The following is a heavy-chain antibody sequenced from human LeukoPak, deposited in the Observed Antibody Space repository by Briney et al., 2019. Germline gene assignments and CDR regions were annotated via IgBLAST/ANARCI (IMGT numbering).Heavy chain of an antibody. CDR2: INPSGGST. Sequence: GASVKVSCKASGYTLTSYYMHWVRQAPGQGLEWMGIINPSGGSTSYAQKFQGRVTMTRDMSTSTDYMELSSLRSEDTAVYYCARVGFTTWEDYWGQGTLVIVSS. CDR1: GYTLTSYY. CDR3: ARVGFTTWEDY. D-gene: IGHD1-26*01. V-gene: IGHV1-46*01. J-gene: IGHJ4*02.